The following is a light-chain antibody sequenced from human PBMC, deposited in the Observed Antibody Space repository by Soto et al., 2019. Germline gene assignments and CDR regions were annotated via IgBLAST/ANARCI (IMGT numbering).Light chain of an antibody. CDR1: SSDVGGYNY. Sequence: QSVLTQPASVSGSPGQSITISCTGTSSDVGGYNYVSWYQQHPGKAPKLIIYEVSNRPSEISTRFSGSKSGNTASLTTSGLQAEDEADYYCSSYTSGSTYVFGTGTKVTVL. CDR3: SSYTSGSTYV. CDR2: EVS. V-gene: IGLV2-14*01. J-gene: IGLJ1*01.